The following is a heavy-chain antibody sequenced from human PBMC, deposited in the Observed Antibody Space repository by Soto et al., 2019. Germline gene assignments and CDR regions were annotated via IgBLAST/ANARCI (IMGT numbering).Heavy chain of an antibody. J-gene: IGHJ4*02. CDR2: ISGSGGST. CDR3: AKGDYVWGSYRYGLDY. D-gene: IGHD3-16*02. CDR1: GFTFSSYA. Sequence: GGSLRLSCAASGFTFSSYAMSWVRQAPGKGLEWVSAISGSGGSTYYADSVKGRFTISRDNSKNTLYLQMNSLRAEDTAVYYCAKGDYVWGSYRYGLDYWGQGTLVTVSS. V-gene: IGHV3-23*01.